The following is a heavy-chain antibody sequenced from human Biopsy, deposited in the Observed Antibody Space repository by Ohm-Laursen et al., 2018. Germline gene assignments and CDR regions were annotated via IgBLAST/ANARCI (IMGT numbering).Heavy chain of an antibody. CDR1: GYTFTDYD. CDR3: TRSAGYGYDY. V-gene: IGHV1-8*01. D-gene: IGHD5-12*01. CDR2: MTPKTGKT. J-gene: IGHJ4*02. Sequence: ASVKVFCKASGYTFTDYDINWVRQASGQGLEWVGWMTPKTGKTGYTQKLQGRLTMTRDTSTSTAYMELSSLRSEDTAVYFCTRSAGYGYDYWGQGILVIVSS.